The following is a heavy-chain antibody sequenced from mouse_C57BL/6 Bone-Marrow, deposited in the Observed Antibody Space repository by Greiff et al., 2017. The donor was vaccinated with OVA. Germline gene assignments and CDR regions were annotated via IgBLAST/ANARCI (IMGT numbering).Heavy chain of an antibody. CDR3: ARGGRRDY. CDR1: GYTFTSYW. CDR2: IDTSDRYT. J-gene: IGHJ3*01. V-gene: IGHV1-69*01. Sequence: QVQLQQPGAELVMPGASVKLSCKASGYTFTSYWMHWVKQRPGQGLEWIGEIDTSDRYTNYNQKFKGKSTLTADKAISTAYIQHNSLTSEDTAIYYCARGGRRDYWGQGTLVTVSA.